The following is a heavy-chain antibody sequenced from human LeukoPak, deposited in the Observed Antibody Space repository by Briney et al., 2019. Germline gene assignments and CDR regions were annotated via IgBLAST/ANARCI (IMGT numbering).Heavy chain of an antibody. CDR3: ARVSYYYDSSGYYSIDYFDY. J-gene: IGHJ4*02. V-gene: IGHV1-18*01. CDR2: ISAYNGDT. Sequence: ASVKVSCTASGYTFTSYGISWVRQAPGQGLEWMGWISAYNGDTNYAQKLQGRVTMTTDTSTSTAYMELRSLRSDDTAVYYCARVSYYYDSSGYYSIDYFDYWGQGTLVTVSS. D-gene: IGHD3-22*01. CDR1: GYTFTSYG.